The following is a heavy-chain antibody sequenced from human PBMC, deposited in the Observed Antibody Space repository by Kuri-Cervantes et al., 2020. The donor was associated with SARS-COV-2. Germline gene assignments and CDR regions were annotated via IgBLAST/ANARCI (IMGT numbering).Heavy chain of an antibody. D-gene: IGHD4-11*01. CDR3: ARRGINYEWYFDL. CDR1: GYSFTGYW. Sequence: GGSLRLSCKGSGYSFTGYWIGWVRQMPGRGLEWMGAIYPRDCDTRYSTSFQGQVTISAVKSITTAYLQWSSLRSSETAMYYCARRGINYEWYFDLWGRGTLVTVSS. CDR2: IYPRDCDT. V-gene: IGHV5-51*01. J-gene: IGHJ2*01.